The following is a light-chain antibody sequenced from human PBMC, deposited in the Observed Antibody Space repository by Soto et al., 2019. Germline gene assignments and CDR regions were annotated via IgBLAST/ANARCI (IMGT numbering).Light chain of an antibody. V-gene: IGLV2-14*01. J-gene: IGLJ3*02. CDR3: SSYTRSSTRV. CDR1: SSDVGGYNY. CDR2: EVS. Sequence: QSALTQPVSVSGSPGQSITFSCTGTSSDVGGYNYVSWYQQHPGKAPKLMIYEVSNRPSGVSNRFSGSKSGNTASLTISGLQAEDEADYYCSSYTRSSTRVFGGGTKVTVL.